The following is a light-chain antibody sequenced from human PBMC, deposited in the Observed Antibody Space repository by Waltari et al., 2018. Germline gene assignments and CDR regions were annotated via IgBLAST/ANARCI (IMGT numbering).Light chain of an antibody. CDR3: AAWDDNLPGPV. Sequence: QSVLTQPPSASGAPGPRATIPCSVSPSNIRGNTVNWYQQFPGAAPKLPIYSNNLRSSGVPDRFSASKSGTSAALAISGLQSEDEADYYCAAWDDNLPGPVFGGGTKLTVL. V-gene: IGLV1-44*01. J-gene: IGLJ3*02. CDR1: PSNIRGNT. CDR2: SNN.